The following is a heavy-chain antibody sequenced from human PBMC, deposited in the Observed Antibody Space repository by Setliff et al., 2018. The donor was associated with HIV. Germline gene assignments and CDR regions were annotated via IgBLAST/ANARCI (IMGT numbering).Heavy chain of an antibody. D-gene: IGHD4-17*01. CDR1: GGSISTYY. CDR2: IYFTGSS. V-gene: IGHV4-59*01. J-gene: IGHJ3*01. Sequence: SETLSLTCTVSGGSISTYYWSWIRQPPGKGLEWIGSIYFTGSSDNNPSLKSRVTLSVDTSKHRFSLKLSSVTAADTAMYYCARVQMAYAAFDVWGQGTMVTVSS. CDR3: ARVQMAYAAFDV.